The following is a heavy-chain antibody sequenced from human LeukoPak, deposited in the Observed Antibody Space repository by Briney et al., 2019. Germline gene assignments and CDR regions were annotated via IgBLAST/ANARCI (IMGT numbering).Heavy chain of an antibody. D-gene: IGHD3-22*01. CDR2: ISTSSVYI. V-gene: IGHV3-21*01. CDR1: GFTFSGYS. CDR3: ARVAPDYYDPGDY. J-gene: IGHJ4*02. Sequence: GGSQTLSCAASGFTFSGYSMNWVRQAPGKGLEWVSSISTSSVYIYYADSVKGRFTISRDNARNSLYLQMNSLRAEDTAVYYCARVAPDYYDPGDYWGQRDLGSVSS.